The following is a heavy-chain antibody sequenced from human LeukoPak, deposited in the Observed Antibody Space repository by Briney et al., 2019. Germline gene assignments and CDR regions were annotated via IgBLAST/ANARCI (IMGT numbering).Heavy chain of an antibody. CDR3: ARHIVLMVYATPGAFDI. CDR2: IYYSGST. V-gene: IGHV4-59*01. CDR1: GGSISNYY. J-gene: IGHJ3*02. Sequence: PSETLSLTCTVSGGSISNYYWSWIRQPPGKGLEWIGYIYYSGSTNYNPSLKSRVTISVDTSKNQFSLKLSSVTAADTAVYYCARHIVLMVYATPGAFDIWGQGTMVTVSS. D-gene: IGHD2-8*01.